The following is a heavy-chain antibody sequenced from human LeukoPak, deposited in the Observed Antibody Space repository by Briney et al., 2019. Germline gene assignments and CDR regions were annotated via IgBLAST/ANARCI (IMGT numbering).Heavy chain of an antibody. Sequence: GGSLRLSCAASGFTFSSYAMSWVRQAPGKGLEWVSAISGSGGSTYYADSVKGRFTISRDNSKNTLYLQMNSLRAEDTAVYYCAKDPGVDDIVVVPAATPPRSDYWGQGTLVTVSS. CDR1: GFTFSSYA. J-gene: IGHJ4*02. CDR3: AKDPGVDDIVVVPAATPPRSDY. D-gene: IGHD2-2*02. CDR2: ISGSGGST. V-gene: IGHV3-23*01.